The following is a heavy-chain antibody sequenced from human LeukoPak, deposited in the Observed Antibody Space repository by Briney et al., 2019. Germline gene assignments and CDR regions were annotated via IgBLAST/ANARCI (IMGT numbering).Heavy chain of an antibody. CDR2: ISGSGGST. Sequence: PGGSLRLSCAVSGFTFSDYSMNWVRQAPGKGLGWVSAISGSGGSTYYADSVKGRFTISRDNSKNTLYLQMNSLRAEDTAVYYCARGGPAAGRFDYWGQGTLVTVSS. CDR3: ARGGPAAGRFDY. J-gene: IGHJ4*02. D-gene: IGHD6-13*01. CDR1: GFTFSDYS. V-gene: IGHV3-23*01.